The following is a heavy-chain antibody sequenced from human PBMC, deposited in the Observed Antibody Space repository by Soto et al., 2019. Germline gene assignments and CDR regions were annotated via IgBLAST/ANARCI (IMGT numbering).Heavy chain of an antibody. Sequence: GWSLRLSCASSVFTFIDYYMTWIRQAPGKGLEWVSYITSSGSTIYYADSVKGRFTISRDNARNSLYLQMNSLRAEDTAVYYCARDLVVVAPYYYYGMDVWGQGTTVTVSS. J-gene: IGHJ6*02. V-gene: IGHV3-11*01. CDR1: VFTFIDYY. CDR3: ARDLVVVAPYYYYGMDV. D-gene: IGHD2-15*01. CDR2: ITSSGSTI.